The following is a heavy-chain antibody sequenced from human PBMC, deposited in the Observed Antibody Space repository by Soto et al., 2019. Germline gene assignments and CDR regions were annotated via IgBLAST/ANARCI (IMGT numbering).Heavy chain of an antibody. Sequence: SETLSLTCAVYGGSFSGYYWSWIRQPPGKGLEWIGEINHSGSTNYNPSLKSRVTISVDTSKNQFSLKLSSVTAADTAVYYCAGDALMSTTYYYYGMDVWGQGTTVTV. CDR2: INHSGST. D-gene: IGHD1-7*01. J-gene: IGHJ6*02. CDR1: GGSFSGYY. V-gene: IGHV4-34*01. CDR3: AGDALMSTTYYYYGMDV.